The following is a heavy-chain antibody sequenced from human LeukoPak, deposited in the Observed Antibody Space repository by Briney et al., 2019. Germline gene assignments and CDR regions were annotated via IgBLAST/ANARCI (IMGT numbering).Heavy chain of an antibody. CDR2: INHSGST. V-gene: IGHV4-34*01. J-gene: IGHJ6*03. CDR1: GGSFSGYY. D-gene: IGHD3-10*01. Sequence: SETLSLTCAVYGGSFSGYYWSWIRQPPGKGLEWIGEINHSGSTNYNPSLKSRVTISVDTSKNQFSLKLSSVTAADTAVYYCARVRKVRGVIIGSHYYYYMDVWGKGTTVTVSS. CDR3: ARVRKVRGVIIGSHYYYYMDV.